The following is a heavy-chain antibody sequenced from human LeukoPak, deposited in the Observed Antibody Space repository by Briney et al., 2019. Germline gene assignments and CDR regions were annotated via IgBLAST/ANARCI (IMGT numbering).Heavy chain of an antibody. Sequence: GGSLRLSCAASGFTFSSYGMHWVRQAPGKGLEWVALISFDGNNKYYADSVKGRFTISRDNTKNALYLQMNSLRAEDTAVYYCARSLLGRRSYGALAYRGQGALLTVSS. J-gene: IGHJ4*02. CDR3: ARSLLGRRSYGALAY. D-gene: IGHD1-26*01. V-gene: IGHV3-30*03. CDR2: ISFDGNNK. CDR1: GFTFSSYG.